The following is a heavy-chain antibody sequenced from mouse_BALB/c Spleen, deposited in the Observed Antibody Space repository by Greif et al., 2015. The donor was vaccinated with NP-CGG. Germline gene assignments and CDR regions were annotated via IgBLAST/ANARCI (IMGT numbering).Heavy chain of an antibody. Sequence: EVQRVESGGGLVKPGGSLKLSCAASGFTFSSYAMSWVRQSPEKRLEWVAEISSGGSYTYYPDTVTGRFTISRDNAKNTLYLEMSSLRSEDTAIYYCARNYYGSSYFDYWGQGTTLTVSS. V-gene: IGHV5-9-4*01. J-gene: IGHJ2*01. CDR3: ARNYYGSSYFDY. D-gene: IGHD1-1*01. CDR2: ISSGGSYT. CDR1: GFTFSSYA.